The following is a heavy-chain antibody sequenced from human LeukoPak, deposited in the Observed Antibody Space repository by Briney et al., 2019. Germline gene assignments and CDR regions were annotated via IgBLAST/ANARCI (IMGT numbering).Heavy chain of an antibody. J-gene: IGHJ6*03. CDR3: ARGGIVVVVAATDRPFGYMDV. CDR1: GGSFSGYY. D-gene: IGHD2-15*01. V-gene: IGHV4-34*01. Sequence: SETLSLTCAVYGGSFSGYYWSWIRQPPGKGLEWIGEINHSGSTNYNPSLKSRVTISVDTSKNQFSLKLSSVTAADTAVYYCARGGIVVVVAATDRPFGYMDVWGKGTTVTVSS. CDR2: INHSGST.